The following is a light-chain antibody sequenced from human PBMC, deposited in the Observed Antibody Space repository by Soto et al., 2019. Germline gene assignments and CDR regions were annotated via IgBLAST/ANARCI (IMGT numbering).Light chain of an antibody. CDR1: QSISSD. Sequence: EMGVTKSPAALSVSTKQRATLSCVASQSISSDLAWYQQKPGQAPRLLMFRTSSRATGFPARFSGSGSGTEFNLTISSLQSEDFGVYYCQQYNNWPRATFGGGTKVDI. CDR2: RTS. CDR3: QQYNNWPRAT. V-gene: IGKV3-15*01. J-gene: IGKJ4*01.